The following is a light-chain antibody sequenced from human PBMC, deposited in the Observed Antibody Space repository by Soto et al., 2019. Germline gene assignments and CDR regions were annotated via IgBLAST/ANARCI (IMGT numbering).Light chain of an antibody. CDR1: HSVSTS. CDR2: SAS. J-gene: IGKJ2*01. CDR3: QQYIHGYT. Sequence: EVVMTQSPATLSVFPGERVTLSCRASHSVSTSLAWYQQKPGQAPRLLIYSASTRATGIPARFSGSGSGTEFTLTINSLESEDFAVYYCQQYIHGYTFGQGTKLEIE. V-gene: IGKV3-15*01.